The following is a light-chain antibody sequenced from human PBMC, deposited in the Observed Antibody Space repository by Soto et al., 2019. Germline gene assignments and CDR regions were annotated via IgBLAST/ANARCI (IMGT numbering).Light chain of an antibody. CDR3: HQYGTSPLT. CDR1: QRVSNDY. Sequence: EIVMTQSPGTLSLSPGERATLSCRASQRVSNDYLAWYQQKPGQAPRRLIYGSSSRATGIPDRFSGSGSGTDFTLTISRLEPEDFAVYYCHQYGTSPLTFGGGTMVEMK. CDR2: GSS. V-gene: IGKV3-20*01. J-gene: IGKJ4*01.